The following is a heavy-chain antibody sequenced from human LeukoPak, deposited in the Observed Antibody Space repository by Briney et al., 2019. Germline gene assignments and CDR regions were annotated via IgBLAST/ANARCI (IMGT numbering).Heavy chain of an antibody. CDR1: GYSISSGYY. CDR3: ARQGGAVAARRLFDY. D-gene: IGHD6-13*01. V-gene: IGHV4-38-2*02. CDR2: IYYSGST. J-gene: IGHJ4*02. Sequence: SETLSLTCTVSGYSISSGYYWGWIRQPPGKGLEWIGSIYYSGSTYYNPSLKSRVTISVDTSKNQFSLKLSSVTAADTAVYYCARQGGAVAARRLFDYWGQGTLVTVSS.